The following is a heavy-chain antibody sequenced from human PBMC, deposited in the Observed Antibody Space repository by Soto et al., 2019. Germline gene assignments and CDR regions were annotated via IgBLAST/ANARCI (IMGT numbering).Heavy chain of an antibody. Sequence: SETLSLTCTVSGGSITTGGYYWSWIRQLPGKGLEWIGHRYYSESTYYNPSLKSRVSISLDTSKNQFSLKLSFVTAADTAMYYCARTKCSGGSCYSWYLDYWGPGTTLTV. D-gene: IGHD2-15*01. V-gene: IGHV4-31*03. CDR2: RYYSEST. CDR1: GGSITTGGYY. CDR3: ARTKCSGGSCYSWYLDY. J-gene: IGHJ4*02.